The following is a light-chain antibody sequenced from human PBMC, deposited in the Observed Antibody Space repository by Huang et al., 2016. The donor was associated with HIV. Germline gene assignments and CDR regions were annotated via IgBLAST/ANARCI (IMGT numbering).Light chain of an antibody. Sequence: ETIMTQSPVTLSVSPGERATLSCRASQNINSSLDWYQQKLGQAPRLLIYGASTRATGFPGRFSGSGSGTEFTRSIRGLQSEDVAVYLCQQDNNWRQTFGRGTKVEIK. CDR2: GAS. J-gene: IGKJ1*01. CDR1: QNINSS. CDR3: QQDNNWRQT. V-gene: IGKV3-15*01.